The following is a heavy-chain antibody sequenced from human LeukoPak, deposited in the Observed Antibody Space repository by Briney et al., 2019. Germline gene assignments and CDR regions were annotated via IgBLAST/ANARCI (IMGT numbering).Heavy chain of an antibody. Sequence: PSETLSLTCTVSGGSISSSSYYWGWIRQPPGKGLEWIGSIYYSGSTYYNPSLKSRVTISVDTSKNQFSLKLSSVTAADTAVYYCARDKGSGSYRGYYGMDVWGQGTTVTVSS. CDR3: ARDKGSGSYRGYYGMDV. CDR2: IYYSGST. D-gene: IGHD3-10*01. V-gene: IGHV4-39*07. CDR1: GGSISSSSYY. J-gene: IGHJ6*02.